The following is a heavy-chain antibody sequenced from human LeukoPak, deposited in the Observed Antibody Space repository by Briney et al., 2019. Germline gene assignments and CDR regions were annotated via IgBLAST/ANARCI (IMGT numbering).Heavy chain of an antibody. J-gene: IGHJ4*02. CDR2: IFHSGGT. V-gene: IGHV4-4*02. D-gene: IGHD6-13*01. CDR3: ARAAAYNLDH. CDR1: DGSITDNW. Sequence: SGTLSLTCAVSDGSITDNWWSWVRQPPGKGLEWIGEIFHSGGTNYNPSLKSRVTISIDTSKNQLSLNLNSVTAADTAVYYCARAAAYNLDHWGQGTFVIVSS.